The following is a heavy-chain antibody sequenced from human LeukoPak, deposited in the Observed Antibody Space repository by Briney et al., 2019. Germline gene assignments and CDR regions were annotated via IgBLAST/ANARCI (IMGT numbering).Heavy chain of an antibody. V-gene: IGHV4-59*12. CDR3: ARERREQLLPPYTRSVTYFDY. D-gene: IGHD2-2*01. Sequence: SETLSLTCTVSGGSISSYYWSWIRQPPGKGLEWIGSITYSGSTYYNPSLKRRVTISIDTSKNQFSLKLSSVTAADTAVYYCARERREQLLPPYTRSVTYFDYWGQGTLVTVSS. J-gene: IGHJ4*02. CDR2: ITYSGST. CDR1: GGSISSYY.